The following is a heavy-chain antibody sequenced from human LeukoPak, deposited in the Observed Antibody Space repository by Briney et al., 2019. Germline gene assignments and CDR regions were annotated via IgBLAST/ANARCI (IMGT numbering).Heavy chain of an antibody. CDR2: MYTSGST. Sequence: SETLSLTCTVSGGSISSGSYYWSWIRQPAGKGLEWIGRMYTSGSTNYNPSLKSRVTISVDTSKNQFSLKLSSVTAADTAVYYCARTRYPFDYWGQGTLVTVSS. V-gene: IGHV4-61*02. J-gene: IGHJ4*02. D-gene: IGHD1-14*01. CDR1: GGSISSGSYY. CDR3: ARTRYPFDY.